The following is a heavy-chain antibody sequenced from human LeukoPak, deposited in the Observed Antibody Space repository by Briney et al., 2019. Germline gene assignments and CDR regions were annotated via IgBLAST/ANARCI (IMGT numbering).Heavy chain of an antibody. J-gene: IGHJ4*02. CDR1: AGSISSSSYY. Sequence: SETLSLTCTVSAGSISSSSYYLGWIRQPPGKGLEWIGSIYYSGSTYYNPSLKSRVTISVDTSMNQFSLKLSSVTAADTAVYYCARGYSLDYWGQGTLVTVSS. V-gene: IGHV4-39*01. CDR3: ARGYSLDY. D-gene: IGHD5-18*01. CDR2: IYYSGST.